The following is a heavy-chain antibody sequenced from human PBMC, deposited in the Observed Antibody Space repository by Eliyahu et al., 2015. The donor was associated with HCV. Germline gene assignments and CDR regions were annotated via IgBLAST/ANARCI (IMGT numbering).Heavy chain of an antibody. D-gene: IGHD2-15*01. J-gene: IGHJ6*02. CDR2: IYPGDSDT. V-gene: IGHV5-51*01. CDR3: ARHQAATNYYYGMDV. Sequence: EVQLVQSGAEVKKPGESLKISCKGSGYSFTXYWXGWVRXMPGKGLEWXGIIYPGDSDTRYSPSFQGQVTISADKSISTAYLQWSSLKASDTAMYYCARHQAATNYYYGMDVWGQGTTVTVSS. CDR1: GYSFTXYW.